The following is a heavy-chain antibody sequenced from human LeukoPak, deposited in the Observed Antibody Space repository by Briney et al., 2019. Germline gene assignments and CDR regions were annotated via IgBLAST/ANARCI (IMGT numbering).Heavy chain of an antibody. D-gene: IGHD5-18*01. CDR1: GGTFSSYA. J-gene: IGHJ4*02. Sequence: GASVKVSCKASGGTFSSYAISWVRQAPGQGLEWMGGIIPIFGTANYAQKFQGRVTITADGSTSTAYMELSSLRSEDTAVYCCARGRTLTAMGLYFDYWGQGTLVTVSS. V-gene: IGHV1-69*13. CDR3: ARGRTLTAMGLYFDY. CDR2: IIPIFGTA.